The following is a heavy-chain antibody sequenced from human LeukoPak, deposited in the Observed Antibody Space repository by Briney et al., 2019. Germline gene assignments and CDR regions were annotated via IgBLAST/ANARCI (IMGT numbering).Heavy chain of an antibody. CDR3: ATLTTVVTAYYFDY. V-gene: IGHV4-4*09. J-gene: IGHJ4*02. CDR2: IYHSGST. D-gene: IGHD4-23*01. CDR1: GGSISSYY. Sequence: SETLSPTCTVSGGSISSYYWSWIRQPPGKGLEWIGYIYHSGSTDYNPSLTSRVTISVDTSKSQFSLKLTSVTAADTAVYYCATLTTVVTAYYFDYWGQGTRSPSPQ.